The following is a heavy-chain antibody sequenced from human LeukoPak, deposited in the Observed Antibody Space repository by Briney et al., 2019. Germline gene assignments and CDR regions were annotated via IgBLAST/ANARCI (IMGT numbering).Heavy chain of an antibody. V-gene: IGHV4-34*01. D-gene: IGHD6-25*01. J-gene: IGHJ4*02. CDR3: ASFPATATDDY. CDR1: GGSFSGYY. CDR2: INHSGST. Sequence: SETLSLTCAVYGGSFSGYYWSWICQPPGKGLEWIGEINHSGSTNYNPSLKSRVTISVDTSKNQFSLKLSSVTAADTAVYYCASFPATATDDYWGQGTLVTVSS.